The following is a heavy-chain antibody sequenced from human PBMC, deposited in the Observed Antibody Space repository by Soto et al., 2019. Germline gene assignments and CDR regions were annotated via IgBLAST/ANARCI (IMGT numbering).Heavy chain of an antibody. D-gene: IGHD2-15*01. J-gene: IGHJ4*02. CDR3: SSWQRYCSGGSCNSLLY. CDR1: GFTFSGSA. Sequence: EVQLVESGGGLVQPGGSLKLSCAASGFTFSGSAIHWVRQASGKGLEWVGRIRSKTNNYATAYAASVKGRFTISRDDSKTTAYLQMNSLKTEDTAVYYCSSWQRYCSGGSCNSLLYWGQGTLVSVSS. V-gene: IGHV3-73*01. CDR2: IRSKTNNYAT.